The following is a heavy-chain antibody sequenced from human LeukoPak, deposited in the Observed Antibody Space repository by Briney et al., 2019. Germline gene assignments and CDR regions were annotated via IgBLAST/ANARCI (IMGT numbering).Heavy chain of an antibody. CDR2: INPNSGDT. Sequence: GASVKVSCKASGYTFTAYYIHWARQAPGQGLVWMGWINPNSGDTNYVQKFQGRVTMTRDTSISTAYMELSRLSSDDTAVYYCARVIAVAGYNFDYWGQGTLVTVSS. V-gene: IGHV1-2*02. D-gene: IGHD6-19*01. CDR3: ARVIAVAGYNFDY. CDR1: GYTFTAYY. J-gene: IGHJ4*02.